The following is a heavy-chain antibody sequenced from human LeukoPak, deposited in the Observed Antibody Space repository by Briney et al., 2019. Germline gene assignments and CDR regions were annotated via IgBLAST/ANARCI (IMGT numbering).Heavy chain of an antibody. V-gene: IGHV1-69*06. J-gene: IGHJ4*02. CDR1: GGTFSSYA. Sequence: SVKVSCKASGGTFSSYAISWVRRAPGQGLEWMGGIIPIFGTANYAQKFQGRVTITADKSTSTAYMELSSLRSEDTAVYYCARTRSSSSSWYGQFDYWGQGTLVTVSS. D-gene: IGHD6-13*01. CDR3: ARTRSSSSSWYGQFDY. CDR2: IIPIFGTA.